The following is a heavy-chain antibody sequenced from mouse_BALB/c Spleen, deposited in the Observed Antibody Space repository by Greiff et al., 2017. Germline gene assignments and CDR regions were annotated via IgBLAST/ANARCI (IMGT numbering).Heavy chain of an antibody. CDR3: ARDGGKGYYFDY. V-gene: IGHV5-6-3*01. CDR2: INSNGGST. Sequence: EVKLVESGGGLVQPGGSLKLSCAASGFTFSSYGMSWVRQTPDKRLELVATINSNGGSTYYPDSVKGRFTISRDNAKNTLYLQMSSLKSEDTAMYYCARDGGKGYYFDYWGQGTTLTVSS. CDR1: GFTFSSYG. J-gene: IGHJ2*01.